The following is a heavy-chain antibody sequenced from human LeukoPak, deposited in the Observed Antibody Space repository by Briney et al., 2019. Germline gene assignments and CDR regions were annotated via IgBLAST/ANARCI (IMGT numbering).Heavy chain of an antibody. CDR1: GGTFSKYG. V-gene: IGHV1-69*13. J-gene: IGHJ4*02. CDR3: ARARPEYSSGWYSYY. CDR2: IIPVFDTA. D-gene: IGHD6-19*01. Sequence: SVKVSXXASGGTFSKYGITWVRQAPGQGLEWMGGIIPVFDTANYAQKFQGRVTITADESMSTAYMELSSLRSEDTAVYYCARARPEYSSGWYSYYWGQGTLVTVSS.